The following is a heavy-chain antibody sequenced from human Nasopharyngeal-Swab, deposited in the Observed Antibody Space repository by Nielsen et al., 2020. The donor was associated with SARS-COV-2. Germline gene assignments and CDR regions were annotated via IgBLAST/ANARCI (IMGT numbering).Heavy chain of an antibody. V-gene: IGHV3-11*04. Sequence: GESLKISCAASGFTFSVYYMSWIRQAPGKGLEWVSYISSSGSTIYYADSVKGRFTISRDNAKNSLYLQMNSLRAEDTAVYYCARDRLGGIAVAGTAYDAFDIWGQGTMVTVSS. CDR3: ARDRLGGIAVAGTAYDAFDI. D-gene: IGHD6-19*01. CDR1: GFTFSVYY. J-gene: IGHJ3*02. CDR2: ISSSGSTI.